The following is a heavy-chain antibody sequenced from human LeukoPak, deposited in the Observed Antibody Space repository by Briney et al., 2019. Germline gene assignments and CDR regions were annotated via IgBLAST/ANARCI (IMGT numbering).Heavy chain of an antibody. V-gene: IGHV4-59*01. Sequence: SETLSLTCTVSGGSISSYYWSWIRQPPGKGLEWIGYMFYSGSTNYNPSLKSRVTISVDTSKNHFSLKLSSVTAADTAVYYCARGVVYSGSSLLYSDYWGQGTLVTVSS. CDR1: GGSISSYY. J-gene: IGHJ4*02. CDR3: ARGVVYSGSSLLYSDY. CDR2: MFYSGST. D-gene: IGHD1-26*01.